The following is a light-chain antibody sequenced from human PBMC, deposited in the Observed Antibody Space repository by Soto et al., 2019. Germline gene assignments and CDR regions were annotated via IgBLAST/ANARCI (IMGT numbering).Light chain of an antibody. CDR3: QSYDISLSGVV. CDR1: SSNIGAGYN. Sequence: QSVLTQPPSVSGAPGQRVTISCTGSSSNIGAGYNVHWYQQLPGTAPKLLIYVNSNRPSGVPDRFSGSKSGTSASLAITGLQAEDEADYSCQSYDISLSGVVFGGGTKLTLL. V-gene: IGLV1-40*01. CDR2: VNS. J-gene: IGLJ2*01.